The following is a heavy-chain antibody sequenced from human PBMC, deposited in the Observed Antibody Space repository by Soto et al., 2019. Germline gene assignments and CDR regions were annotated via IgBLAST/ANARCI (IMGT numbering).Heavy chain of an antibody. Sequence: GGSLRLSCAASGFTFSSYGMHWVRQAPGKGLEWVAVISYDGSNKYYADSVKGRFTISRDNSKNTLYLQMNSLRAEDTAVYYCAKDRQISPRLPGYFDYWGQGTLVTVSS. V-gene: IGHV3-30*18. CDR2: ISYDGSNK. CDR3: AKDRQISPRLPGYFDY. CDR1: GFTFSSYG. J-gene: IGHJ4*02. D-gene: IGHD2-15*01.